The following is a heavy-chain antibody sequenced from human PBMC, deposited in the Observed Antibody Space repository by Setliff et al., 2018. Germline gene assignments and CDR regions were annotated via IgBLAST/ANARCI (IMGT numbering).Heavy chain of an antibody. Sequence: SETLSLTCTVSGDSISSYYWSWIRQPAGKGLEWIGRIYNSGSTNFNPSLKSRVTMSMDTSKNQFSLKLSSVTAADTAIYYCARGKLRLGQLSLFYGFDIWGQGTMVTVSS. V-gene: IGHV4-4*07. D-gene: IGHD3-16*02. CDR2: IYNSGST. CDR1: GDSISSYY. J-gene: IGHJ3*02. CDR3: ARGKLRLGQLSLFYGFDI.